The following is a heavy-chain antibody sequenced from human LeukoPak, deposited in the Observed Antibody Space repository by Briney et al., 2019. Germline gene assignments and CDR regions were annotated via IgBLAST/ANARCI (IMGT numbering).Heavy chain of an antibody. J-gene: IGHJ5*02. CDR1: GFTFSSYA. D-gene: IGHD3-10*01. V-gene: IGHV3-30-3*01. CDR2: ISYDGSNK. CDR3: ARDQAQYYYQKGWFDP. Sequence: GGSLRLSCAASGFTFSSYAMHWVRQAPGKGLEWVAVISYDGSNKYYADSVKGRFTISRDNSKNTLYLQMNSLRAEDTAVYYCARDQAQYYYQKGWFDPWGQGTLVTVSS.